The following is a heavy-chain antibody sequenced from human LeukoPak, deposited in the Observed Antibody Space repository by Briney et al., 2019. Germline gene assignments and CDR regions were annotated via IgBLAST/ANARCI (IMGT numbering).Heavy chain of an antibody. V-gene: IGHV3-7*01. D-gene: IGHD1-26*01. J-gene: IGHJ4*02. Sequence: GGSLRLSCAASGFTFSSYWMSWVRQAPGKGLEWVANIKQDGREKYYVDSVKGRFTISRDNAKNSLYLQMNSLRAEDTAVYYCARVLSASYSYALDYWGQGTLVTVSS. CDR1: GFTFSSYW. CDR2: IKQDGREK. CDR3: ARVLSASYSYALDY.